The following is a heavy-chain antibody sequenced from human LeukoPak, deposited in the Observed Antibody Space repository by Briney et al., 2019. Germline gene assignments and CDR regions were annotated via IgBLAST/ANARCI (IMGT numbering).Heavy chain of an antibody. Sequence: GGSPRLSCVASGFIFSDYWMHWVRQSPGKGLEWVANIKQDGSEKHYVDSVKGRFTISRDNAKNSVYLQMDSLRAEDTAVYYCARGQPFGSHWGQGTLVTVSS. CDR1: GFIFSDYW. J-gene: IGHJ4*02. V-gene: IGHV3-7*03. D-gene: IGHD3-10*01. CDR2: IKQDGSEK. CDR3: ARGQPFGSH.